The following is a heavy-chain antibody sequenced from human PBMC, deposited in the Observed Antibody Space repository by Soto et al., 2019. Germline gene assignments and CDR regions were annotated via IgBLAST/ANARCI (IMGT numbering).Heavy chain of an antibody. D-gene: IGHD6-13*01. CDR1: GFTVSSNY. Sequence: EVQLVESGGGLVQPGGSLRLSCAASGFTVSSNYMSWVRQAPGKGLEWVSVIYSGGSTYYADSVKGRFTISRDNSKNTLYLQMTSLRAEDTAVYYCARASPPRGIWYFGDAFDIWGQGTMVTVSS. CDR2: IYSGGST. CDR3: ARASPPRGIWYFGDAFDI. V-gene: IGHV3-66*01. J-gene: IGHJ3*02.